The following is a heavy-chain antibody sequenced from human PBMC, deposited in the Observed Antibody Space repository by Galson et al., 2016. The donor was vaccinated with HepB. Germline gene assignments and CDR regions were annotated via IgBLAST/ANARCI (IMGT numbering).Heavy chain of an antibody. CDR2: FDPEDGET. V-gene: IGHV1-24*01. D-gene: IGHD2-2*01. J-gene: IGHJ5*02. Sequence: SVKVSCRVSGYTLTELSMHWVRQAPGKGLEWMGGFDPEDGETIYAQEFQGRVTMTEDTSTDTAHMELSSLRSEDTAVYYCATVYCGRTSCHSNWFDPWGQGTLVTVSS. CDR1: GYTLTELS. CDR3: ATVYCGRTSCHSNWFDP.